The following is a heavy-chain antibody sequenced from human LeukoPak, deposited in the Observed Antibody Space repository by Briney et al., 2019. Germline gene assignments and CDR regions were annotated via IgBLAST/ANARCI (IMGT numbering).Heavy chain of an antibody. CDR3: ARATGRPI. CDR2: IYYSGST. CDR1: GGSISSSSYY. Sequence: SEALSLTCTVSGGSISSSSYYWGWIRQPPGKGLEWIGSIYYSGSTYYNPSLKSRVTISVDTSKNQFSLKLSSVTAADTAVYYCARATGRPIWGQGTMVTVSS. D-gene: IGHD5-12*01. J-gene: IGHJ3*02. V-gene: IGHV4-39*07.